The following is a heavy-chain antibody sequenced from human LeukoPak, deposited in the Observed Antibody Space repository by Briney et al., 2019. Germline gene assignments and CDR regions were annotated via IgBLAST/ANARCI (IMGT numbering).Heavy chain of an antibody. Sequence: GGSLRLSCAASGFTFSNSAMHWVRQAPGKGLEWVAVTSYDEINKYYADSVKGRFTISRDNSKNTLYLQMNSLRAGDTAVYYCARDYKWGQALDYWGQETLVTVSS. D-gene: IGHD1-1*01. J-gene: IGHJ4*02. CDR2: TSYDEINK. CDR3: ARDYKWGQALDY. V-gene: IGHV3-30-3*01. CDR1: GFTFSNSA.